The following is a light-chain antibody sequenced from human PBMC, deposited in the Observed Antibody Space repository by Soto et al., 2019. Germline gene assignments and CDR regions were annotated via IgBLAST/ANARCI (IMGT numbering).Light chain of an antibody. Sequence: QSALTQPPCASGSPGQSVAISCTGTSSDVGGYNYVSWYQQHPGKAPTLMIYEVNKRPSGVPDRFSGSKSGNTASLTVSGLQAEDEADYYCSSYAGSSNVFGTGTNVTVL. CDR3: SSYAGSSNV. CDR2: EVN. J-gene: IGLJ1*01. V-gene: IGLV2-8*01. CDR1: SSDVGGYNY.